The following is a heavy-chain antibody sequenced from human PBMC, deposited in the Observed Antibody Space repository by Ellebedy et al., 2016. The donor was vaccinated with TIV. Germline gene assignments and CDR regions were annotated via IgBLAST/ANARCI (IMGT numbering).Heavy chain of an antibody. D-gene: IGHD5-18*01. CDR3: AKVMTGYSYAPDDF. V-gene: IGHV3-23*01. CDR1: GFTFSYYA. Sequence: GESLKISCTASGFTFSYYAMSWIRQAPGRVLEWVSTVSYTGAATYFADSVKGRFTISRDNSKNTLYLHMDSLRAADTAIYYCAKVMTGYSYAPDDFWGQGTLVTVSS. CDR2: VSYTGAAT. J-gene: IGHJ4*02.